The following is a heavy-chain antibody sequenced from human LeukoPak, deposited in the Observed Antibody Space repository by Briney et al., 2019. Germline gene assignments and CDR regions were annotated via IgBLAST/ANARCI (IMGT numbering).Heavy chain of an antibody. CDR1: GYTFTSYD. CDR3: AREDSSGSYWGGWFDP. J-gene: IGHJ5*02. Sequence: ASVKVSCTASGYTFTSYDINWVRQATGQGLEWMGWMNPNSGNTGYAQKFQGRVTITRNTSTSTAYMELSSLRSEDTAVYYCAREDSSGSYWGGWFDPWGQGTLVTVSS. V-gene: IGHV1-8*03. CDR2: MNPNSGNT. D-gene: IGHD1-26*01.